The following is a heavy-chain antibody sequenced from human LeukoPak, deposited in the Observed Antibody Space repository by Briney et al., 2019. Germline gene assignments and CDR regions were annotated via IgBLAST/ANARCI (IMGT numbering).Heavy chain of an antibody. CDR2: ISAYNGNT. Sequence: ASVKVSCKASGYTFTSYGISWVRQAPGQGLEWMGWISAYNGNTNYAQKLQGRVTMTTDTSTSTAYMELRSLRSDDTAVYYCARDRFSYGDYVDDYWGQGTLVTVSS. CDR3: ARDRFSYGDYVDDY. J-gene: IGHJ4*02. V-gene: IGHV1-18*01. D-gene: IGHD4-17*01. CDR1: GYTFTSYG.